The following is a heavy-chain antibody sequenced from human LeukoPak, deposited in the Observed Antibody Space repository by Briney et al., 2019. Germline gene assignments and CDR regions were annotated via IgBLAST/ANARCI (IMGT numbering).Heavy chain of an antibody. CDR3: ARASLENCGGDCYPLDY. D-gene: IGHD2-21*02. J-gene: IGHJ4*02. Sequence: SETLSLTCAVYGGSFSGYYWSWIRQPPGKGLEWIGEINHSGSTNYSPSLKSRVTISVDTSKNQFSLKLSSVTAADTAVYYCARASLENCGGDCYPLDYWGQGTLVTVSS. CDR1: GGSFSGYY. V-gene: IGHV4-34*01. CDR2: INHSGST.